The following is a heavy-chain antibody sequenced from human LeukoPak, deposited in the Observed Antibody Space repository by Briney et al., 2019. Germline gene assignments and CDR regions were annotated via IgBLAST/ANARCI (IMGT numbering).Heavy chain of an antibody. CDR1: GFTFSDYY. CDR3: ARDPAWGYYFDY. D-gene: IGHD3-16*01. V-gene: IGHV3-11*01. J-gene: IGHJ4*02. Sequence: GGSLRLSSAASGFTFSDYYMSWIRQAPGKGLEWVSYISSSGSTIYYADSVKGRFTISRDNAKNSLYLQMNSLRAEDTAVYYCARDPAWGYYFDYWGQGTLVTVSS. CDR2: ISSSGSTI.